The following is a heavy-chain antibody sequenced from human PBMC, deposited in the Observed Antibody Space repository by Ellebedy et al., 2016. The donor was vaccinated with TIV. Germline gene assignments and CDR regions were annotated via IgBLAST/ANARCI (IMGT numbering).Heavy chain of an antibody. J-gene: IGHJ4*02. Sequence: GGSLRLSCAASGFSFSAFAVHWVRQAPGKGLEWLSVISANGSSTYHADSVKGRFTITRDNSKNTLYLQMSRLRTEDTAVYFCAKGSSSGFNYDRVGFEYWGQGTLVTVSS. V-gene: IGHV3-23*01. CDR3: AKGSSSGFNYDRVGFEY. D-gene: IGHD3-22*01. CDR1: GFSFSAFA. CDR2: ISANGSST.